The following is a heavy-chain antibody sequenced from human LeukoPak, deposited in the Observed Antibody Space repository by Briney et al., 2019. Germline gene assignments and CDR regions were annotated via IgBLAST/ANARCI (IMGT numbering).Heavy chain of an antibody. CDR1: GYTFTSYG. J-gene: IGHJ5*02. CDR2: ISAYNGNT. Sequence: ASVKVSCKASGYTFTSYGISWVRQAPGQGLEWMGWISAYNGNTNYAQKLQGRVTMTTDTSTSTAYMELRSLRSDDTAVYYCARSGEQYYYGSGTGGWFDPWGQGTLVTVSS. CDR3: ARSGEQYYYGSGTGGWFDP. V-gene: IGHV1-18*01. D-gene: IGHD3-10*01.